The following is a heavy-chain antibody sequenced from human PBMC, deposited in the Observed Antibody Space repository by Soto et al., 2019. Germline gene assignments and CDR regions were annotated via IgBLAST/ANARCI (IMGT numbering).Heavy chain of an antibody. CDR2: ITDSRGT. CDR3: GRVGFDSPGPGGIDY. V-gene: IGHV3-23*01. D-gene: IGHD3-22*01. Sequence: GGSLRLSCAASGLTFGTYGMSWVRQAPGKGLEWVSSITDSRGTYYADSVKGRFTISRDNSKNTQYLQMNRLRMEDTALYYCGRVGFDSPGPGGIDYWGQGALVTVSS. CDR1: GLTFGTYG. J-gene: IGHJ4*02.